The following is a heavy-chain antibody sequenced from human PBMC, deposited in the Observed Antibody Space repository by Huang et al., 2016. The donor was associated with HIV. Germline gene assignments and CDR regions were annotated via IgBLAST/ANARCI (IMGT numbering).Heavy chain of an antibody. V-gene: IGHV1-18*01. CDR2: INADNGNT. CDR1: DYSFNSYG. Sequence: QVQLVQSGNEVKKPGASVKVSCKASDYSFNSYGINWVRQAPGQGLEWMGVINADNGNTNYAQKLQGRVALTPDTSTSTAYMELRTLLSDDTAVYYCARQGFGRSDAFDIWGQGTMVTVSS. J-gene: IGHJ3*02. CDR3: ARQGFGRSDAFDI. D-gene: IGHD3-10*01.